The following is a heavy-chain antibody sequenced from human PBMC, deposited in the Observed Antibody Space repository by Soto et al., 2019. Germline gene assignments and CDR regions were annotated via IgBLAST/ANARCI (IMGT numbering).Heavy chain of an antibody. J-gene: IGHJ4*02. CDR1: GFSLTTSGVG. CDR2: IYWDDDK. CDR3: AHRVLRTVFGLVTTTAIYFDF. Sequence: QITLNESGPTVVRPTEPLTLTCRFSGFSLTTSGVGVGWIRQSPGKAPEWLALIYWDDDKRYSASLKSRLTITEDTSKNQVVLTVSDLYPTDTATYYCAHRVLRTVFGLVTTTAIYFDFWGQGTPVAVSS. D-gene: IGHD3-3*01. V-gene: IGHV2-5*02.